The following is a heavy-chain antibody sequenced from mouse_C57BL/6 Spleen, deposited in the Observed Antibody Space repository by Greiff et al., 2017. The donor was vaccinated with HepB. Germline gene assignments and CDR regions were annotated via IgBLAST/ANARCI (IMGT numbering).Heavy chain of an antibody. J-gene: IGHJ3*01. V-gene: IGHV1-76*01. CDR2: IYPGSGNT. Sequence: LVESGAELVRPGASVKLSCKASGYTFTDYYINWVKQRPGQGLEWIARIYPGSGNTYYNEKFKGKATLTAEKSSSTAYMQLSSLTSEDSAVYFCARGDGNYVAWFAYWGQGTLVTVSA. CDR1: GYTFTDYY. D-gene: IGHD2-1*01. CDR3: ARGDGNYVAWFAY.